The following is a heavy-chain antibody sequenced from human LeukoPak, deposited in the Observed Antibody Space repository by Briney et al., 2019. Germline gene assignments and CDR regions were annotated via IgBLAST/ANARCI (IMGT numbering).Heavy chain of an antibody. CDR1: GGSISSGSYY. CDR2: IYTSGST. CDR3: ARRKIVARPGAFDI. D-gene: IGHD6-6*01. V-gene: IGHV4-61*02. J-gene: IGHJ3*02. Sequence: SETLSLTCTVSGGSISSGSYYWSWIRQPAGKGLEWIGRIYTSGSTNYNPSLKSRVTISVDTSKNQFSLKLSSVTAADTAVYYCARRKIVARPGAFDIWGQGTMVTVSS.